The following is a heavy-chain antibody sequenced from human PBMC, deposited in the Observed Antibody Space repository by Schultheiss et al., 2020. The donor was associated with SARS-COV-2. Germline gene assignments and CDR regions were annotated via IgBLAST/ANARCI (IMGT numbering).Heavy chain of an antibody. J-gene: IGHJ4*02. Sequence: SLKISCAASGFTFDDYAMHWVRQAPGKGLEWVSGISWNSGSIGYADSVKGRFTISRDNAKNSLYLQMNSLRAEDTAVYYCAKQRGSGYYNAFDYWGQGTRVTVSS. V-gene: IGHV3-9*01. D-gene: IGHD3-22*01. CDR2: ISWNSGSI. CDR3: AKQRGSGYYNAFDY. CDR1: GFTFDDYA.